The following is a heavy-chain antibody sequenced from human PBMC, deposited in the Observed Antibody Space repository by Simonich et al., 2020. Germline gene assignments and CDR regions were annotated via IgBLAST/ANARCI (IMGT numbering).Heavy chain of an antibody. CDR2: INPNRGGT. D-gene: IGHD7-27*01. J-gene: IGHJ6*03. CDR3: ARGALTGDYYYMDV. V-gene: IGHV1-2*02. CDR1: GYTFTGYY. Sequence: QVQLVQSGAEVKKPGASVKVSCKASGYTFTGYYMHWVRQAPGQGLEWMGGINPNRGGTNYEKKFQGRVTMTRDTSISTAYMELSRLRSDDTAVYYCARGALTGDYYYMDVWGKGTTVTVSS.